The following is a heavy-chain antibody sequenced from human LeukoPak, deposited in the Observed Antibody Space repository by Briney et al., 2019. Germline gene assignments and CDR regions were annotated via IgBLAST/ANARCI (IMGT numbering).Heavy chain of an antibody. D-gene: IGHD6-13*01. Sequence: PGGSLRLSCAASGFTFSTNSMNWVRQAPGKGLEWVSSISSSSSYIYYADSVKGRFTISRDNAKNSLYLQMNSLRAEDTAVYFCARDGYSFSFGGYYGMDVWGQGTTVTVSS. J-gene: IGHJ6*02. V-gene: IGHV3-21*01. CDR3: ARDGYSFSFGGYYGMDV. CDR2: ISSSSSYI. CDR1: GFTFSTNS.